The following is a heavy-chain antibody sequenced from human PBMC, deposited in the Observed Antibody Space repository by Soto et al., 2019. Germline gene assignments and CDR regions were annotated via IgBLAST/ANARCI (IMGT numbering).Heavy chain of an antibody. J-gene: IGHJ5*02. CDR2: IYNSGTT. V-gene: IGHV4-31*03. CDR1: GGSINGGGYY. D-gene: IGHD5-18*01. Sequence: PSETXSLTCTFPGGSINGGGYYWTWIRQHPGKGLEWFGNIYNSGTTYYNPSLEGRVSISIDTSKNQFSLKVTSVTAADSAVYYCERGRGYSYQTLFDLWGQGIRVTVSS. CDR3: ERGRGYSYQTLFDL.